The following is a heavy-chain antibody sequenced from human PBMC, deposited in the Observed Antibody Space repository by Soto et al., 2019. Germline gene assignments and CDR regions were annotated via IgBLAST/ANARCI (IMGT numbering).Heavy chain of an antibody. CDR3: AKGRGYCSSTSCYVGSDY. D-gene: IGHD2-2*01. V-gene: IGHV3-23*01. CDR1: GFTFSSYA. CDR2: ISGSGGST. Sequence: EVQLLESGGGLVQPGGSLRLSCAASGFTFSSYAMSWVRQAPGKGLEWVSAISGSGGSTYYADSVKGRFTISRDNSKNTLYLQMSGLRAEDRAVYYCAKGRGYCSSTSCYVGSDYWGQGTLVTVSS. J-gene: IGHJ4*02.